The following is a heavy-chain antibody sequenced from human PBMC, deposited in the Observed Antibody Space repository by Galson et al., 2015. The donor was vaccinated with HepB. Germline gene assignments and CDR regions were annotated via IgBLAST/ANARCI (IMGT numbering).Heavy chain of an antibody. CDR3: ARDPRGGRGTYYYGAGELGGMDV. CDR2: ISGSDGDT. J-gene: IGHJ6*02. V-gene: IGHV3-23*01. Sequence: SLRLSCAASGFTFSNYAMSWVRQAPGKGLEWVSAISGSDGDTYYADSVKGRFTISRDNPKNTLYLQMNSLSAEDTAVYYCARDPRGGRGTYYYGAGELGGMDVWGQGTTVTVSS. CDR1: GFTFSNYA. D-gene: IGHD3-10*01.